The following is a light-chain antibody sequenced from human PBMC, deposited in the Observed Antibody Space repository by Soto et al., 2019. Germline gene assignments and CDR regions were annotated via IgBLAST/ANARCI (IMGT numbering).Light chain of an antibody. CDR2: GVS. CDR3: QQYADSSWT. CDR1: QTVSSW. J-gene: IGKJ1*01. Sequence: DIQMTQSPSTLSVSVGDRVTITCRASQTVSSWLAWFQQKPGKAPNLLIYGVSSVESGVPSRFSGSGSGTEFTLTISNLQPDDFATYYCQQYADSSWTFGQGTKVESK. V-gene: IGKV1-5*03.